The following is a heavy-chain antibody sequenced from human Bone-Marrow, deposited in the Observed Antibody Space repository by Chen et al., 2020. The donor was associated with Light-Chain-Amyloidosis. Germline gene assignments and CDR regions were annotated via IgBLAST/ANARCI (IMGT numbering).Heavy chain of an antibody. D-gene: IGHD6-6*01. J-gene: IGHJ3*02. CDR1: GFTFSSSE. CDR2: ISSSGSTK. Sequence: EVQLVESGGGLVQPGGSLRLSCAASGFTFSSSEMNWVRQAPGKGLEWVSYISSSGSTKYYADSVKGRFTISRDNAKNSLYLQMNSLRAEDTAVYYCARSCGAQLVHGAFDIWGQGTMVTVSS. CDR3: ARSCGAQLVHGAFDI. V-gene: IGHV3-48*03.